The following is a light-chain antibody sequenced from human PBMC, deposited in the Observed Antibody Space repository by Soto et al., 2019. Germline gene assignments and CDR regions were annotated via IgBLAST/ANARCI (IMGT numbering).Light chain of an antibody. CDR3: QREA. CDR1: QTVSSSY. Sequence: PGERVNLSCRASQTVSSSYLTCYQRKPGEAPRLLIYGASTRATTIPARFSGSGSGTDFTLTISGLQPEDFAVSYCQREAFGQGTKVEIK. CDR2: GAS. J-gene: IGKJ1*01. V-gene: IGKV3D-7*01.